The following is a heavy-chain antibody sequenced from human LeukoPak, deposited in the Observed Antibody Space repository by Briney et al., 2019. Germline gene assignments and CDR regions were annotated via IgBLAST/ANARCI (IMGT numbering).Heavy chain of an antibody. Sequence: PGGSLRLFCAASGFTFRSYWMHWVRQAPGKGLVWVSRINSDGSSTSYADTVKGRFTISRDNAKNTLYLQMNSLRAEDTAVYYCARLYGGYGAYYFDYWGQGTLVTVSS. D-gene: IGHD4-17*01. V-gene: IGHV3-74*01. CDR3: ARLYGGYGAYYFDY. J-gene: IGHJ4*02. CDR1: GFTFRSYW. CDR2: INSDGSST.